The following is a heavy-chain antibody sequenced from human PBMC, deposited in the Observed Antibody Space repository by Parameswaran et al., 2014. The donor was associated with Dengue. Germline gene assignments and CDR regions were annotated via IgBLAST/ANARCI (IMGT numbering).Heavy chain of an antibody. V-gene: IGHV1-8*01. CDR3: ARLERWAWDDYGGKRWDHNYYYYGMDV. J-gene: IGHJ6*02. D-gene: IGHD4-23*01. CDR1: GYTFTSYD. CDR2: MNPNSGNT. Sequence: PGASVKVSCKASGYTFTSYDINWVRQATGQGLEWMGWMNPNSGNTGYAQKFQGRVTMTRNTSISTAYMELSSLRSEDTAVYYCARLERWAWDDYGGKRWDHNYYYYGMDVWGQGTTVTVSS.